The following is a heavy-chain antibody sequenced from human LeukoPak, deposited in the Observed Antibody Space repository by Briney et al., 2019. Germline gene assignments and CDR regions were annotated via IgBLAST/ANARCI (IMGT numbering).Heavy chain of an antibody. CDR2: IYHSGST. V-gene: IGHV4-59*01. CDR3: ARGSYCSGGTCMFDY. D-gene: IGHD2-15*01. J-gene: IGHJ4*02. Sequence: PSETLSLTCIVSGGSISSYYWSWIRQPPGKGLEWIGHIYHSGSTNYNPSPKSRVTISVDTSKNEFSLKLSSVTAADTAVYFCARGSYCSGGTCMFDYWGQGTLVTVSS. CDR1: GGSISSYY.